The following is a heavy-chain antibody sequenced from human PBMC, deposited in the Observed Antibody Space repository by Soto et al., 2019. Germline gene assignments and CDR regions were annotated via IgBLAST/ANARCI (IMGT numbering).Heavy chain of an antibody. CDR2: ISWKSDTI. CDR3: AKDTSVVARFRYFDL. Sequence: EVQLVESGGGLVQPGRSLRLSCAASGFTLDDYAMHWVRQAPGKGLEWVSGISWKSDTIGYADSVKGRFTISRDNAKNSLYLQMNSLRAEDTALYSCAKDTSVVARFRYFDLWGRGTLVTVSS. D-gene: IGHD2-15*01. CDR1: GFTLDDYA. V-gene: IGHV3-9*01. J-gene: IGHJ2*01.